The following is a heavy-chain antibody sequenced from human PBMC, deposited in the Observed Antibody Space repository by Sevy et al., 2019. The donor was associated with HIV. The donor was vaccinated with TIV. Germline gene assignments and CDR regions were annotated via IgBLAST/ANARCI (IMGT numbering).Heavy chain of an antibody. J-gene: IGHJ6*02. V-gene: IGHV3-30*04. D-gene: IGHD4-17*01. Sequence: GSLRLSCAASGFPFGSYSMHWVRHAPGKGLEWVAVISYDGDKKLYADSVKGRFTISRDNSKRTLYLLMNSLRTEDTSVYFCARDPTDYPSYYYLYGLDAWGQGTTVTVSS. CDR2: ISYDGDKK. CDR1: GFPFGSYS. CDR3: ARDPTDYPSYYYLYGLDA.